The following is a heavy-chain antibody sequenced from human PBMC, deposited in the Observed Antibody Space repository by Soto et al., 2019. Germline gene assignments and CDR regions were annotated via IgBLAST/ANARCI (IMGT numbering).Heavy chain of an antibody. V-gene: IGHV4-59*01. CDR3: ARAVGAKHDSFDV. J-gene: IGHJ3*01. CDR2: IYYSGSS. D-gene: IGHD1-26*01. Sequence: SETLSLTCTVSGGSISSYYWSWVRQPPGRGLEWIGYIYYSGSSNYNPSLKSRLTMSVDTSKNQFSLKLSSVTAADTAVYYCARAVGAKHDSFDVWAQGTMVTVSS. CDR1: GGSISSYY.